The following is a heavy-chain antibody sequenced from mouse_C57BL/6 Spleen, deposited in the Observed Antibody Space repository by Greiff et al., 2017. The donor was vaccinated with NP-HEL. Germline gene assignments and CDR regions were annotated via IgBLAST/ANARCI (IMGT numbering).Heavy chain of an antibody. CDR3: ARPYDYDESAWFAY. D-gene: IGHD2-4*01. CDR2: IWSGGST. Sequence: VKLMESGPGLVQPSQSLSITCTVSGFSLTSYGVHWVRQSPGKGLEWLGVIWSGGSTDYNAAFISRLSISKDNSKSQVFFKMNSLQADDTAIYYCARPYDYDESAWFAYWGQGTLVTVSA. J-gene: IGHJ3*01. CDR1: GFSLTSYG. V-gene: IGHV2-2*01.